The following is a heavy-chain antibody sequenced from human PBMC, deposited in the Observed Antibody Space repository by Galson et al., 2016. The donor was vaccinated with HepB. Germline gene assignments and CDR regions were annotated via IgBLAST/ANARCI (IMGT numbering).Heavy chain of an antibody. J-gene: IGHJ4*02. Sequence: SVKVSCKASGGAYRNIAFNWVRQAPGQGLEWMGGLIPMFNEPNYAQKFQGRVTITADSSTTTIFMELNSLTSEDRAVYYCARPSSTRDNYSFDYWGQGTLVTVSS. D-gene: IGHD5-24*01. CDR3: ARPSSTRDNYSFDY. V-gene: IGHV1-69*06. CDR1: GGAYRNIA. CDR2: LIPMFNEP.